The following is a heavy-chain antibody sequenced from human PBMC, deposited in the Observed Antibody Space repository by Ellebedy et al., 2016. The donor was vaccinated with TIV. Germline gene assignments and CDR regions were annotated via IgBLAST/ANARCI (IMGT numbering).Heavy chain of an antibody. Sequence: GESLKISCAASGFTFSSNYMSWVRQAPGKGLEWVAVIWYDGSNKYYADSVKGRFTISRDNSKNTLYLQMNSLRAEDTAVYYCAREESYYDSSGYYAPFDYWGQGTLVTVSS. CDR1: GFTFSSNY. D-gene: IGHD3-22*01. J-gene: IGHJ4*02. CDR3: AREESYYDSSGYYAPFDY. CDR2: IWYDGSNK. V-gene: IGHV3-33*08.